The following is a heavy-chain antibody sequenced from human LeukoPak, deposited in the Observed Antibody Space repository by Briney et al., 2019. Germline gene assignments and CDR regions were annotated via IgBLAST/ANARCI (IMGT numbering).Heavy chain of an antibody. CDR3: ARVGLRWASNPYYFDY. Sequence: SETLSLTCTVSGGSISSYYWSWIRQPPGKGLEWIGYIYYSGSTYYNPSLKSRVTISVDTSKNQFSLKLSSVTAADTAVYYCARVGLRWASNPYYFDYWGQGTLVTVSS. CDR1: GGSISSYY. CDR2: IYYSGST. V-gene: IGHV4-30-4*08. J-gene: IGHJ4*02. D-gene: IGHD4-23*01.